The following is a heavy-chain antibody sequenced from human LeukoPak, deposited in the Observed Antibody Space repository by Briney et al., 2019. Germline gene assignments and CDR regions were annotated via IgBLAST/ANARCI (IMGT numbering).Heavy chain of an antibody. J-gene: IGHJ5*02. CDR2: IYTSGST. CDR1: GGSISSGSYN. D-gene: IGHD2-15*01. V-gene: IGHV4-61*02. CDR3: ARELVVAATLYNWFDP. Sequence: PSQTLSLTCNAPGGSISSGSYNWCWIRQPAGKGLEWIGRIYTSGSTNYNPSLKSRVTISVDTSKNQFSLKLSSVTAADTAVYYCARELVVAATLYNWFDPWGQGTLVTVSS.